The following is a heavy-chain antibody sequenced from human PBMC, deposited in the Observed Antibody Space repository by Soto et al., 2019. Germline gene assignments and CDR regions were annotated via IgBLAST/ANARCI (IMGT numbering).Heavy chain of an antibody. D-gene: IGHD3-3*01. CDR1: CGSFSSYF. CDR2: IYHSGST. J-gene: IGHJ6*03. V-gene: IGHV4-59*08. CDR3: ARGSADYDFWSGYSGYYYMDV. Sequence: TSGTPFLTWTVSCGSFSSYFLSGVRQPPGKGLEWTWYIYHSGSTNYNPSLQRRVTTPVDTSKNQFSLKLSSVTAADTAVYYCARGSADYDFWSGYSGYYYMDVWGKGTTVTVSS.